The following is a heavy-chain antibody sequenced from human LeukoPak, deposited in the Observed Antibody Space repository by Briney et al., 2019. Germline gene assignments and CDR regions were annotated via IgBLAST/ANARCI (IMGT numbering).Heavy chain of an antibody. CDR3: ASSYCWTTSCFD. Sequence: GGSLRLSCAASGFTFSSYSMNWVRQAPGKGLEWVSYISSSSTIYYADSVKGRFTISRDNAKNSLYLQINSLRAEDTAVYYCASSYCWTTSCFDWGQGTLVTVSS. J-gene: IGHJ4*02. CDR2: ISSSSTI. CDR1: GFTFSSYS. V-gene: IGHV3-48*04. D-gene: IGHD2-2*01.